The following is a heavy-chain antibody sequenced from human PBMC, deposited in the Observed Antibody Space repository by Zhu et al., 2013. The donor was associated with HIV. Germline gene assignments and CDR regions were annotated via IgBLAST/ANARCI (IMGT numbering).Heavy chain of an antibody. D-gene: IGHD6-19*01. J-gene: IGHJ4*02. CDR3: AGTIAVAGLFDY. CDR1: GYTFSSYD. V-gene: IGHV1-2*02. Sequence: QVQLVQSGAEVKKPGASVKVSCKASGYTFSSYDINWVRQATGQGLEWMGWINPNSGGTNYAQKFQGRVTMTRDTSISTAYMELSRLRSDDTAVYYCAGTIAVAGLFDYWAREPWSPS. CDR2: INPNSGGT.